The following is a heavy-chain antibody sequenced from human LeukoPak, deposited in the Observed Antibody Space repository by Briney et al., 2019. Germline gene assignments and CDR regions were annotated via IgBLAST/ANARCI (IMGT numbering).Heavy chain of an antibody. D-gene: IGHD1-14*01. CDR2: ISSSSGYI. CDR1: GFTFSSYS. V-gene: IGHV3-21*01. CDR3: ASPYRTTRTLAGILSQYYYMDV. Sequence: PGGSLRLSCAASGFTFSSYSMNWVRQAPGKGLEWVSSISSSSGYIYYADSVKGRFTISRDNAKNSLYLQMNSLRAEDTAVYYCASPYRTTRTLAGILSQYYYMDVWGNGTTVTVSS. J-gene: IGHJ6*03.